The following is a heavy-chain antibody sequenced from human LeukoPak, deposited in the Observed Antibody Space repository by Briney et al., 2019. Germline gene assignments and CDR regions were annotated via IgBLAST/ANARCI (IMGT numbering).Heavy chain of an antibody. D-gene: IGHD1-26*01. Sequence: GGSLRLSCAASGFTFDDYAMHWVRQAPGKGLEWVSVIYSGGSTYYADSVKGRFTISRDNSKNTLYLQMSSLRAENTAVYYCARYSGSYYDLYYYYYMDVWGQGTTVTISS. CDR3: ARYSGSYYDLYYYYYMDV. J-gene: IGHJ6*03. CDR2: IYSGGST. V-gene: IGHV3-53*01. CDR1: GFTFDDYA.